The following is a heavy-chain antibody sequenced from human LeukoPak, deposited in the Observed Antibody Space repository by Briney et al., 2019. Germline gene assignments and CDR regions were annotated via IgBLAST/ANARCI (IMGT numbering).Heavy chain of an antibody. CDR1: GFTVSSNY. V-gene: IGHV3-66*02. CDR2: IYSGGST. J-gene: IGHJ4*02. Sequence: GGSLRLSCAASGFTVSSNYMSWVRQAPGKGLEWVSVIYSGGSTYYADSVKGRFTISRDNSKNTLYLQMSSLRAEDTAVYYCARDMSSSGYYSDYWGQGTLVTVSS. D-gene: IGHD3-22*01. CDR3: ARDMSSSGYYSDY.